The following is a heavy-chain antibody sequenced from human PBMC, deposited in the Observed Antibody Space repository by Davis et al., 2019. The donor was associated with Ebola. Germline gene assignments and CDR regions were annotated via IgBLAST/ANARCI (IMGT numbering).Heavy chain of an antibody. D-gene: IGHD5-24*01. Sequence: HTGGSLRLSCAASGFSFSTTWMHWVRQAPGKGLVWVSRINSDGSSTSYADSVKGRFTISRDNAKNTLYLQMNSLRAEDTAVYYCAREMATTNDAFDIWGQGTMVSVSS. V-gene: IGHV3-74*01. CDR1: GFSFSTTW. CDR3: AREMATTNDAFDI. CDR2: INSDGSST. J-gene: IGHJ3*02.